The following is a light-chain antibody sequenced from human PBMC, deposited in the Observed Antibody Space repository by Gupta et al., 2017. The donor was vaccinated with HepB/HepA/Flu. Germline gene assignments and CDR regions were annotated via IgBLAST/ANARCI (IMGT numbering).Light chain of an antibody. V-gene: IGKV3-15*01. CDR3: QQYNEWPIT. Sequence: EVVVTYSPATLSVSPGERVTLSCRASQSVRSKLAWYQQKPGQAPRLLIYDASTRATGIPARFSGSGSGTDFTLTISSLQPEDFAVYSCQQYNEWPITFGGGTKVEIK. J-gene: IGKJ4*01. CDR1: QSVRSK. CDR2: DAS.